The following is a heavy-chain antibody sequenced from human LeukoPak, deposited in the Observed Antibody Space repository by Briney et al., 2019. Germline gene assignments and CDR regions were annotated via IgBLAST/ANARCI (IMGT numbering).Heavy chain of an antibody. CDR3: TTVTHFYL. J-gene: IGHJ4*02. Sequence: PGGSLRLSCATSGFSFSGAWLSWVRQAPGKGLEWIGRIQHGGTTDYAAPVKGRFTISRDDSKATLYPQMNSLKTEDTAIYYCTTVTHFYLGGQGTLVTVSS. CDR2: IQHGGTT. V-gene: IGHV3-15*01. D-gene: IGHD2-15*01. CDR1: GFSFSGAW.